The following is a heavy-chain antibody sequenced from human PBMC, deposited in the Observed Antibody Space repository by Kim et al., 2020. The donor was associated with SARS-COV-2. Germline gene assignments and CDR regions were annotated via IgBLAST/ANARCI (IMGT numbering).Heavy chain of an antibody. J-gene: IGHJ4*02. V-gene: IGHV3-23*01. CDR3: ARGIPTFDY. CDR2: GST. Sequence: GSTKYADSAKGRFNISRDNSKNTPHLQMDIRRAEDTAVYYCARGIPTFDYLGQGALVTASS.